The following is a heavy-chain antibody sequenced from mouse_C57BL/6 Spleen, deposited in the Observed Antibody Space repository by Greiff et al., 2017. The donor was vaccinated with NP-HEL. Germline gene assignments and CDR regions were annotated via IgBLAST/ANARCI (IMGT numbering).Heavy chain of an antibody. Sequence: QVQLQQPGAELVMPGASVKLSCKASGYTFTSYWMHWVKQRPGQGLEWIGEIDPSDSYTNYNQKFKGKSTLTVDKSSSPAYMQLSSLTSEDSAVYYCARREEDSSGYGFAYWGQGTLVTVSA. J-gene: IGHJ3*01. D-gene: IGHD3-2*02. V-gene: IGHV1-69*01. CDR3: ARREEDSSGYGFAY. CDR1: GYTFTSYW. CDR2: IDPSDSYT.